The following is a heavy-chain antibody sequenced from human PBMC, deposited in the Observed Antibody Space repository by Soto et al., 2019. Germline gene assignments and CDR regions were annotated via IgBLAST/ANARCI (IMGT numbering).Heavy chain of an antibody. V-gene: IGHV3-23*01. CDR1: GFTFSSYA. D-gene: IGHD3-16*02. J-gene: IGHJ4*02. CDR2: ISGSGGST. CDR3: ANENGINDYIWGSYRESYFDY. Sequence: GGSLRLSCAASGFTFSSYAMSWVRQAPGKGLEWVSAISGSGGSTYYADSVKGRFTISRDNSKNTLYLQMNSLRAEDTAVYYCANENGINDYIWGSYRESYFDYWGQGTLVTVSS.